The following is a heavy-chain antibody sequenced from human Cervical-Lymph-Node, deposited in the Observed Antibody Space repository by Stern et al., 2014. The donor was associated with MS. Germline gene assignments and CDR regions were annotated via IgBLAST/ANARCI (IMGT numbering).Heavy chain of an antibody. D-gene: IGHD1-14*01. V-gene: IGHV1-69*01. CDR2: VIPLSGAS. CDR3: TVTSAASEIDF. Sequence: VQLVESGDEMKKPGSSVRVSCKTSGGNFSTFAVSWVRQAPGQGLEWMGGVIPLSGASDYTQNFRGRVTITADSSTSTVYMEVRSLRSEDTAVYFCTVTSAASEIDFWGRGTLVVVSS. J-gene: IGHJ4*02. CDR1: GGNFSTFA.